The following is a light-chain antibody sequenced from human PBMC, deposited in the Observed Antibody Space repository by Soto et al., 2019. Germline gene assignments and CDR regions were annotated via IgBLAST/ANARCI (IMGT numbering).Light chain of an antibody. CDR3: CSYAGRYTWV. CDR1: SSDVGGYDY. V-gene: IGLV2-11*01. J-gene: IGLJ1*01. Sequence: QSALTQPRSVSGSPGQSVTISCTGTSSDVGGYDYVSWYQQHLGKAPKFMIYDVSKRPSGVPDRFSGSKSGNTASLTISGLQADDEADYYCCSYAGRYTWVFGTGTKVTVL. CDR2: DVS.